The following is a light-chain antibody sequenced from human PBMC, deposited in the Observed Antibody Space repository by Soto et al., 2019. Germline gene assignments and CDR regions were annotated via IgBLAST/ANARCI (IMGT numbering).Light chain of an antibody. CDR1: QSISSW. CDR3: QQYNSYSRFT. CDR2: DAS. V-gene: IGKV1-5*01. J-gene: IGKJ3*01. Sequence: DIQMTQSPSPLSASVGDRVTITCRASQSISSWLAWYQQKPGKAPKLLIYDASSLESGVPSRFSGSGSGTEFNLTISSRQPDDFATYYCQQYNSYSRFTFGPGTKVDIK.